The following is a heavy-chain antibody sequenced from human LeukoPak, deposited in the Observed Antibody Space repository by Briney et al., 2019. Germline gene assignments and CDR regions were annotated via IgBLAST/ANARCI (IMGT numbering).Heavy chain of an antibody. CDR2: IYHSGST. J-gene: IGHJ4*02. Sequence: SETLSPTCTVSGYSISSGYYWGWIRQPPGKGLEWIGSIYHSGSTYCNPSLKSRVTISVDTSKNQFSLKLSSVTAADTAVYYCARHRSGWLQSSFDYWGQGTLVTASS. CDR1: GYSISSGYY. CDR3: ARHRSGWLQSSFDY. V-gene: IGHV4-38-2*02. D-gene: IGHD5-24*01.